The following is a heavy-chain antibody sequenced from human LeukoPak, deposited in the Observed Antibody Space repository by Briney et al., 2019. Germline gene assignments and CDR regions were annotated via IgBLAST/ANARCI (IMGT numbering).Heavy chain of an antibody. D-gene: IGHD6-25*01. Sequence: GGSLRLSCSASGFTFSNYATHWVRQAPGKGLEYVSAISSGGGTTYYADSVKGRFTISRDTSKNTLYLQMTSLKPEDTALYYCVRASGWFDPWGQGTLVTVSS. CDR3: VRASGWFDP. CDR2: ISSGGGTT. CDR1: GFTFSNYA. J-gene: IGHJ5*02. V-gene: IGHV3-64D*06.